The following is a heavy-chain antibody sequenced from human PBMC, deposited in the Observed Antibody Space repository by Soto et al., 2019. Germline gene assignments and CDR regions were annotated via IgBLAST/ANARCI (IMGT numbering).Heavy chain of an antibody. V-gene: IGHV3-23*01. CDR2: ISGSGGSA. J-gene: IGHJ4*02. D-gene: IGHD6-13*01. Sequence: GGSLRLSCAASGFTFSSYAMSWVRQAPGKGLEWVSAISGSGGSAYYADSVKGRFTISRDNSKNTLYLQMNSLRAEDTAVYYCAKIMIRYSSSWAFDYWGQGTLVTVSS. CDR1: GFTFSSYA. CDR3: AKIMIRYSSSWAFDY.